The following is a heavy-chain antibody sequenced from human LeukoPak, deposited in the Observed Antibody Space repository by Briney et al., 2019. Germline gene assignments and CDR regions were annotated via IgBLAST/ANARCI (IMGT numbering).Heavy chain of an antibody. J-gene: IGHJ4*02. CDR2: INAGNGNT. D-gene: IGHD3-22*01. V-gene: IGHV1-3*01. Sequence: GASVKVSCKASGYTFTSYAMHWVRQAPGQGLEWMGWINAGNGNTKYSQKFQGRVTITRDTSASTAYMELSSLRSEDTAVYYCARDLFRSSGYYLGYWGQGTLVTVSS. CDR1: GYTFTSYA. CDR3: ARDLFRSSGYYLGY.